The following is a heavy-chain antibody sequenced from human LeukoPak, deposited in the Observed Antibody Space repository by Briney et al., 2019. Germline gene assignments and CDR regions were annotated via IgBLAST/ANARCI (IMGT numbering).Heavy chain of an antibody. Sequence: SETLSLTCGVSGYFSTGYYWGWIRQPPGKGLEWMASIRPDGHTYSNSSLRNQLTISADMSRNEFSLKLNSLTAADTAVYYCARQVATKGEWAFDVWGQGTVVTVSS. V-gene: IGHV4-38-2*01. J-gene: IGHJ3*01. D-gene: IGHD5-12*01. CDR2: IRPDGHT. CDR1: GYFSTGYY. CDR3: ARQVATKGEWAFDV.